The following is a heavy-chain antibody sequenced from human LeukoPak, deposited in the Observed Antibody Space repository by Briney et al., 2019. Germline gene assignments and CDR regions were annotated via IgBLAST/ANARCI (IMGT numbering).Heavy chain of an antibody. CDR3: ARVGATNLYYYYYYMDV. D-gene: IGHD1-26*01. CDR2: MNPNSGNT. Sequence: ASVKVSCKASGYTFTSYDINWVRQATGQGLEWMGWMNPNSGNTGYAQKFQGRVTITRNTSISTAYMERSSLRSEDTAVYYCARVGATNLYYYYYYMDVWGKGTTVTVSS. CDR1: GYTFTSYD. V-gene: IGHV1-8*03. J-gene: IGHJ6*03.